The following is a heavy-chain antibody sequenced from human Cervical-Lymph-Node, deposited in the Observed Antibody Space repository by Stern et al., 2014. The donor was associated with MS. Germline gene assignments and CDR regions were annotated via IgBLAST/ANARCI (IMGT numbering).Heavy chain of an antibody. CDR3: ATRDDYGDLIDY. CDR2: ISGSGGST. D-gene: IGHD4-17*01. V-gene: IGHV3-23*04. CDR1: GFTFSSYA. Sequence: EVHLVESGGGLVQPGGSLRLSCAASGFTFSSYAMSWVRQAPGKGLEWVSAISGSGGSTYYADSVKGRFTISRDNSKNTLYLQMNSLRAEDTAVYYCATRDDYGDLIDYWGQGTLVTVSS. J-gene: IGHJ4*02.